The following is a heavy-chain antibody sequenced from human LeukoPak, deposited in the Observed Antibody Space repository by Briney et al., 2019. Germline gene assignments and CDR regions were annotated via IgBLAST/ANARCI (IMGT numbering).Heavy chain of an antibody. Sequence: PSQTLSLTCAVSGGSISSGGYSWSWIRQPPGKGLEWIGYIYYSGSTYYNPSLKSRVTISVDTSKNQFSLKLSSVTAADTAVYYCARGYYDILTGYLLNKDAFDIWGQGTMVTVSS. CDR1: GGSISSGGYS. V-gene: IGHV4-30-4*07. D-gene: IGHD3-9*01. CDR3: ARGYYDILTGYLLNKDAFDI. J-gene: IGHJ3*02. CDR2: IYYSGST.